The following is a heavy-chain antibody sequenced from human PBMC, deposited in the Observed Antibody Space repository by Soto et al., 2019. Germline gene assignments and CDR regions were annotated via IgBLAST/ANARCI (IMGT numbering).Heavy chain of an antibody. CDR3: ANYLGYCSSTSCYAPGDNWFDP. Sequence: PSETMSLSCTVAGGTISSSSYYWGWISQPPGKGLEWIGSIYYSGSTYYNPSLKSRVTISVDTSKNQFSLKLSSVTAADTAVYYCANYLGYCSSTSCYAPGDNWFDPWGQGTLVTVSS. CDR2: IYYSGST. V-gene: IGHV4-39*01. J-gene: IGHJ5*02. CDR1: GGTISSSSYY. D-gene: IGHD2-2*01.